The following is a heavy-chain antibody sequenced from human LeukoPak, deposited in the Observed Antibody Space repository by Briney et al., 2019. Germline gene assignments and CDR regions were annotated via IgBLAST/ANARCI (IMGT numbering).Heavy chain of an antibody. V-gene: IGHV4-4*07. CDR3: ARLKYYDSTGYSPGYYMDV. Sequence: SETLSLTCTVSGGSIINYYWSWIRQSARTGLEWVGRIYITGSTNYNPSLQSRLSMSVDTSKNQFSLRLTSVSAADTAVYYCARLKYYDSTGYSPGYYMDVWGKGITVTVSS. CDR2: IYITGST. D-gene: IGHD3-22*01. J-gene: IGHJ6*03. CDR1: GGSIINYY.